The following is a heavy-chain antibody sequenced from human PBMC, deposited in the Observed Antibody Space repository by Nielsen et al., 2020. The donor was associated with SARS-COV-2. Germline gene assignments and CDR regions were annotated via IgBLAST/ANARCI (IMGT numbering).Heavy chain of an antibody. CDR2: ISGSGGST. J-gene: IGHJ6*02. V-gene: IGHV3-23*01. Sequence: GESLKISCAASGFTFSSYAMSWVRQAPGKGLEWVSAISGSGGSTYYADSVKGRFTISRDNAKNSLYLQMNSLRAEDTAVYYCARDSSVTLYYYGMDVWGQGTTVTVSS. CDR1: GFTFSSYA. CDR3: ARDSSVTLYYYGMDV. D-gene: IGHD4-11*01.